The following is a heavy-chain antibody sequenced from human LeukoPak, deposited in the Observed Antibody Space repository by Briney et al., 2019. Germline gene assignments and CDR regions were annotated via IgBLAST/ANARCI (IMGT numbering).Heavy chain of an antibody. Sequence: GGSLRLSCAASGFTFSSYAMTWVRQAPGKGLEWVSVIYSGGSTYYADSVKGRFTISRDNSKNTLYLQMNSLTAEDTAVYYCARVGVVPAAIPDGFDIWGQGTMVTVSS. CDR2: IYSGGST. CDR1: GFTFSSYA. D-gene: IGHD2-2*01. CDR3: ARVGVVPAAIPDGFDI. V-gene: IGHV3-53*01. J-gene: IGHJ3*02.